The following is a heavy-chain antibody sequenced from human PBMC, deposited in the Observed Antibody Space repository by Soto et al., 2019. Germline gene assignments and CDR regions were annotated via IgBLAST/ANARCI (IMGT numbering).Heavy chain of an antibody. CDR1: GFAFSNYW. J-gene: IGHJ3*02. CDR3: PRSGDADYEQRDDAFDI. CDR2: MNSDGTST. V-gene: IGHV3-74*01. Sequence: EVQLVESGGGLVQPGGSLRLSCAASGFAFSNYWIHWVRQAPGKGLVWVSRMNSDGTSTSYADSVRGRFTISRDNAKNTLYLQMNSLRAEDTAVYYCPRSGDADYEQRDDAFDIWGQGTMVTVSS. D-gene: IGHD4-17*01.